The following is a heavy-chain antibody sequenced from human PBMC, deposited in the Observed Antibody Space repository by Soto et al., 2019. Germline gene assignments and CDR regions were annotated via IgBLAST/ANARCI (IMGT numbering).Heavy chain of an antibody. Sequence: EVQLLESGGGLVQPGGSLRLSCAASGFTFSSYAMSWVRQAPGKGLEWVSAISGSGGSTYYADSVKGRFTISRDNSKNTLYLQMNSLRAEDTAVYYCAKEGPLILEWLHSPFYYWGQGTLVTVSS. CDR3: AKEGPLILEWLHSPFYY. CDR1: GFTFSSYA. J-gene: IGHJ4*02. CDR2: ISGSGGST. D-gene: IGHD3-3*01. V-gene: IGHV3-23*01.